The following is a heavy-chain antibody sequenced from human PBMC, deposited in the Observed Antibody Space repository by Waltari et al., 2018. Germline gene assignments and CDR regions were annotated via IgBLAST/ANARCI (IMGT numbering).Heavy chain of an antibody. J-gene: IGHJ4*02. CDR2: NNIKSGNT. CDR1: GYTFTSFA. Sequence: QVQLVQSGGEVKKPGASVKVSCETSGYTFTSFAISWARQAPGQGLEWMGWNNIKSGNTNYARRFQGRVTMTTDTSTSTAYMELKSLTSDDTAVYYCARDLYSGYDFLLPFDYWGQGSLVTVSS. D-gene: IGHD5-12*01. V-gene: IGHV1-18*01. CDR3: ARDLYSGYDFLLPFDY.